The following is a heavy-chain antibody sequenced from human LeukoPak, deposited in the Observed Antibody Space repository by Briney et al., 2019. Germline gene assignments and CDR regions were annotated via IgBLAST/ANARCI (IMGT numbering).Heavy chain of an antibody. CDR2: ISAYNGNT. J-gene: IGHJ4*02. Sequence: ASVKVSCKASGYTFTSYGISLVRQAPGRGLEWMGWISAYNGNTNYAQKLQGRVTMTTDTSTSTAYMELRSLRSDDTAVYYCARDDIVVVVAAPHFDYWGQGTLVTVSS. V-gene: IGHV1-18*01. CDR1: GYTFTSYG. D-gene: IGHD2-15*01. CDR3: ARDDIVVVVAAPHFDY.